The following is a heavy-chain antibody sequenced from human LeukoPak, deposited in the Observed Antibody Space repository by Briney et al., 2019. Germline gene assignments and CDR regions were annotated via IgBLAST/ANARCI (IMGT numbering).Heavy chain of an antibody. CDR3: ASTPITTPYYYYYCMDV. Sequence: SETLSLTCTVSGCSISSYYRSWIGHPPGEGLEWIGYIYYSGSTNYNPSLKSRVTISVDPSKNQFSLMLSSVTAADTAVYYCASTPITTPYYYYYCMDVWGKGSTVTVSS. D-gene: IGHD2-21*02. J-gene: IGHJ6*03. CDR1: GCSISSYY. CDR2: IYYSGST. V-gene: IGHV4-59*01.